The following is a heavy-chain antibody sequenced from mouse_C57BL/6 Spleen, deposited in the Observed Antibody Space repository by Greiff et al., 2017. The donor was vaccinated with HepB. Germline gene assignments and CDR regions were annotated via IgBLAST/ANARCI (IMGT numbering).Heavy chain of an antibody. CDR3: ARSFYGSSPYYYAMDY. J-gene: IGHJ4*01. CDR2: ISSGSSTI. V-gene: IGHV5-17*01. CDR1: GFTFSDYG. D-gene: IGHD1-1*01. Sequence: DVQLVESGGGLVKPGGSLKLSCAASGFTFSDYGMHWVRQAPEKGLEWVAYISSGSSTIYYADTVKGRFTISRDNAKNTLFLQMTSLRSEDTAMYYCARSFYGSSPYYYAMDYWGQGTSVTVSS.